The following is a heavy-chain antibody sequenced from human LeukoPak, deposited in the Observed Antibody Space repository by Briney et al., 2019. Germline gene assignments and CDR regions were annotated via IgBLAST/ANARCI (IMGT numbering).Heavy chain of an antibody. J-gene: IGHJ4*02. CDR3: TRAIRHQLLSDF. CDR2: MNPESGGT. Sequence: ASVKVSCKASGCTFVNYDINWMRQATGQGPEWMGWMNPESGGTGYAQKFQGRVTMTRDNSITTAYMELSGLRLEDTAVYFCTRAIRHQLLSDFWGQGTLVTVSS. D-gene: IGHD5-12*01. V-gene: IGHV1-8*01. CDR1: GCTFVNYD.